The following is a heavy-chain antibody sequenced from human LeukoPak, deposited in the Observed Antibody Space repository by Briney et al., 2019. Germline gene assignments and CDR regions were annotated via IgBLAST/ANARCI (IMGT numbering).Heavy chain of an antibody. CDR2: LSGNSAGA. V-gene: IGHV3-23*01. J-gene: IGHJ4*02. CDR1: GFTFNNYA. D-gene: IGHD2-21*01. Sequence: GGSLRLSWAAAGFTFNNYAMGWVRQAPGKGLEWVSTLSGNSAGAYYAGSVKGRFSISRDNSRNSLFLQMNGLRAEDTAVYYCAKTRHQIAILDFWGQGILVAVST. CDR3: AKTRHQIAILDF.